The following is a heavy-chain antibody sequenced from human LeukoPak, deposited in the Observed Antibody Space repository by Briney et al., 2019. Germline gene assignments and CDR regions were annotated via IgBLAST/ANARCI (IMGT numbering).Heavy chain of an antibody. Sequence: KASETLSLTCTVSGGSISSYYWSWIRQPPGKGLEWIGYIYCSGSTNYNPSLKSRVTISVDTSKNQFSLKLSSVTAADTAVYYCARHRSYYVDYWGQGTLVTVSS. J-gene: IGHJ4*02. CDR1: GGSISSYY. V-gene: IGHV4-59*01. CDR2: IYCSGST. CDR3: ARHRSYYVDY. D-gene: IGHD1-26*01.